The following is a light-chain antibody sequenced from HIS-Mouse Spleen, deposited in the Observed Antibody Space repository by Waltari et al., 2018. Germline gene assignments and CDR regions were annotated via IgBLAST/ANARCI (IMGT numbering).Light chain of an antibody. Sequence: EIVLTQSPATLSLSPGERATLSCRASQSVSSDLAWYQQKPGQAPRLLIYDASNRATGIPARFSGSGSGTDFTLTISSLEPEDFAVYYCQQRSNWLTFGGGTK. CDR1: QSVSSD. J-gene: IGKJ4*01. V-gene: IGKV3-11*01. CDR3: QQRSNWLT. CDR2: DAS.